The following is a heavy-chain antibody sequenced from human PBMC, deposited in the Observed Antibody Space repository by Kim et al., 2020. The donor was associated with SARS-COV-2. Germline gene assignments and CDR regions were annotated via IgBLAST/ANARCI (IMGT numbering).Heavy chain of an antibody. CDR1: GASISSHY. D-gene: IGHD3-10*01. CDR2: IYHSGST. CDR3: ARDTVRGGTDV. Sequence: SETLSLTCTVSGASISSHYWNWIHQSPGRGLEWIGYIYHSGSTDYNPSLKSRVSMSIDVSKNQFTLRLRSVAAADSAIYYCARDTVRGGTDVWGQGTTVTVSS. V-gene: IGHV4-59*11. J-gene: IGHJ6*02.